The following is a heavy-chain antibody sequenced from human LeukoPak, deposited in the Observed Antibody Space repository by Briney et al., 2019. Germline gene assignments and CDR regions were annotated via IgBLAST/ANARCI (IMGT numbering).Heavy chain of an antibody. V-gene: IGHV4-39*01. CDR2: IYYSGST. CDR3: ARRPNYGDYDGGFDY. J-gene: IGHJ4*02. CDR1: GGSISSSSYY. Sequence: PSETLSLTCTVSGGSISSSSYYWGWIRQPPGKGLEWIGSIYYSGSTYYNPSLKSRVTISVDTSKNLFSLKLSSVTAADTAVYYCARRPNYGDYDGGFDYWGQGTLVTVSS. D-gene: IGHD4-17*01.